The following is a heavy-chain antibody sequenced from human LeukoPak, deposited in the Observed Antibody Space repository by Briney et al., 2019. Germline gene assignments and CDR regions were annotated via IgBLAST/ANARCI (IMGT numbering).Heavy chain of an antibody. J-gene: IGHJ6*02. D-gene: IGHD3-22*01. CDR1: GGSFSGYY. CDR3: ARSWGYYYDSSGYYLNYYGMDV. Sequence: SETLSLTCAVYGGSFSGYYWSWIRQPPGKGLEWIGETNHSGSTNYNPSLKSRVTISVDTSKNQFSLKLSSVTAADTAVYYCARSWGYYYDSSGYYLNYYGMDVWGQGTTVTVSS. CDR2: TNHSGST. V-gene: IGHV4-34*01.